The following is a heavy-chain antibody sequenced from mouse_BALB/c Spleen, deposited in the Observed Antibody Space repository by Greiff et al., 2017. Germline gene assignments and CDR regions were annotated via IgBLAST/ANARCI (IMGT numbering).Heavy chain of an antibody. CDR1: GYTFTSYY. J-gene: IGHJ2*01. V-gene: IGHV1S81*02. CDR3: TRSDGNYPDY. CDR2: INPSNGGT. D-gene: IGHD2-1*01. Sequence: VKLMESGAELVKPGASVKLSCKASGYTFTSYYMYWVKQRPGQGLEWIGEINPSNGGTNFNEKFKSKATLTVDKSSSTAYMQLSSLTSEDSAVYYCTRSDGNYPDYWGQGNTLTVSS.